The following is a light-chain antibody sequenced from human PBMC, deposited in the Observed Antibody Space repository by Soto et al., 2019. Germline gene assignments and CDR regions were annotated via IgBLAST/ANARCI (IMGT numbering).Light chain of an antibody. Sequence: EIVMTQSPATLSVSPGERVTLSCRASQSVNNKVAWYQQKPCQAPRLLIFGASTRATGIPARFSGSGSVTEFTLTISSLQSEDFAGYYCQQYNNWPPITFGQGTRLEIK. J-gene: IGKJ5*01. CDR2: GAS. CDR3: QQYNNWPPIT. CDR1: QSVNNK. V-gene: IGKV3-15*01.